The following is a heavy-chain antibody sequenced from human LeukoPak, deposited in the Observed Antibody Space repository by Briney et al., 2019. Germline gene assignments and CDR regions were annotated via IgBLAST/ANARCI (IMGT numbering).Heavy chain of an antibody. D-gene: IGHD5-12*01. J-gene: IGHJ4*02. CDR2: IYYSGST. V-gene: IGHV4-59*01. CDR1: GGSISSYY. CDR3: ARHPKSGYSGYESDY. Sequence: KPSETLSLTCTVSGGSISSYYWSWIRQPPGKGLEWIGYIYYSGSTNYNPSLKSRVTISVDTSKNQFSLKLSSVTAADTAVYYCARHPKSGYSGYESDYWGQGTLVTVSS.